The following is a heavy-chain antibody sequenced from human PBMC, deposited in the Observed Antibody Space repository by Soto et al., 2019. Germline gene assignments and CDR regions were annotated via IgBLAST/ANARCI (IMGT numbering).Heavy chain of an antibody. CDR3: AKVPAGIAARLVSFDY. CDR1: GFTFSSYA. CDR2: ISGSGGST. V-gene: IGHV3-23*01. D-gene: IGHD6-6*01. J-gene: IGHJ4*02. Sequence: GGSLRLSCAASGFTFSSYAMSWDRQAPGKGLEGVSAISGSGGSTYYADSVKGRFTISRDNSKNTLYLQMNSLRAEDTAIYSCAKVPAGIAARLVSFDYWGQGTLVTVSS.